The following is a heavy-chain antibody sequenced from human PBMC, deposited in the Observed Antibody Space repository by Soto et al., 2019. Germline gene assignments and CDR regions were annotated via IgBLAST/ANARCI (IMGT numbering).Heavy chain of an antibody. J-gene: IGHJ5*01. Sequence: QAPGKGLEWVSFIYSGGSTYYADSVKGRLTLSRDNSKNTLYLQMNTLRAEDTAVYYYARWLHIFFLHASEICDIDKLSTLDS. V-gene: IGHV3-66*01. CDR3: ARWLHIFFLHASEICDIDKLSTLDS. D-gene: IGHD5-12*01. CDR2: IYSGGST.